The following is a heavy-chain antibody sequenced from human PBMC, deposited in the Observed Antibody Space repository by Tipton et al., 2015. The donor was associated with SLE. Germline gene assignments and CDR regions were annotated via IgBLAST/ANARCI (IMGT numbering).Heavy chain of an antibody. J-gene: IGHJ4*02. V-gene: IGHV3-72*01. CDR1: GFTFSDHF. CDR2: SRNKAVGYTT. CDR3: TRGPHGWSDV. D-gene: IGHD2-15*01. Sequence: GSLRLSCAVSGFTFSDHFMDWVRQAPGRGLEWIGRSRNKAVGYTTEYAASVKGRFTVSRDDSESSLYLQMNSLTTEDSALYYCTRGPHGWSDVWGQGALVSVSS.